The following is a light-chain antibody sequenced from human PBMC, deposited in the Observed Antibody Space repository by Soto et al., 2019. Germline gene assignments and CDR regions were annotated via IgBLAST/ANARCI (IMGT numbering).Light chain of an antibody. V-gene: IGKV1-33*01. Sequence: DIQMTQSPSSLSASVGARVTITCQASQDISTYLNWYQQKPGKAPKLLIYDASNLETGVPSRFSGSGSGTDFTFTISSLQPEDIATYYCQQYDNPVTVGPGTKVDIK. CDR2: DAS. CDR1: QDISTY. J-gene: IGKJ3*01. CDR3: QQYDNPVT.